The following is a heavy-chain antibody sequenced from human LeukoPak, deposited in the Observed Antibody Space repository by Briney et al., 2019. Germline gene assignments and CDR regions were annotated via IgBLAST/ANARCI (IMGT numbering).Heavy chain of an antibody. D-gene: IGHD6-6*01. Sequence: KSSETLSLTCAVYGGSFSGYYWSWIRQPPGKGLEWIGEINHSGSTNYNPSLKSRVTISVDTSKNQFSLKLSSVTAADTAVYYCARGRRQLGYWGQGTLVTVSS. CDR1: GGSFSGYY. J-gene: IGHJ4*02. CDR3: ARGRRQLGY. V-gene: IGHV4-34*01. CDR2: INHSGST.